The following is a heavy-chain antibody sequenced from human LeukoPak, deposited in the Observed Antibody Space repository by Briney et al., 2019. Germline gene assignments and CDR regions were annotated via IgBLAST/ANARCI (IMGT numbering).Heavy chain of an antibody. CDR2: IYHSGST. CDR1: GGSISSGGYS. Sequence: PSETLSLTCAVSGGSISSGGYSWSWIRQPPGKGLEWIGYIYHSGSTYYNPSLKSRVTISVDRSKNQFSLKLSSVTAADTAVYYCARDVRSYDILTGYYYYYGMDVWGQGTVVTVSS. CDR3: ARDVRSYDILTGYYYYYGMDV. D-gene: IGHD3-9*01. V-gene: IGHV4-30-2*01. J-gene: IGHJ6*02.